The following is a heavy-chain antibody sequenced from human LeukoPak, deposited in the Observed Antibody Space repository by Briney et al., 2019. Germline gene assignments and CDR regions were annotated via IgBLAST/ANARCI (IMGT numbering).Heavy chain of an antibody. CDR2: ITGSRDST. CDR3: AKDRRGYGSGWPYHY. V-gene: IGHV3-23*01. CDR1: GFTFSTYA. J-gene: IGHJ4*02. Sequence: PGGSLRLSCAASGFTFSTYAMSWVRQAPGKGLEWVSTITGSRDSTYYADSVKGRFTISGDNSKNTLYLQINSLRAEDTAIYYCAKDRRGYGSGWPYHYWGQGTLVTVSS. D-gene: IGHD6-19*01.